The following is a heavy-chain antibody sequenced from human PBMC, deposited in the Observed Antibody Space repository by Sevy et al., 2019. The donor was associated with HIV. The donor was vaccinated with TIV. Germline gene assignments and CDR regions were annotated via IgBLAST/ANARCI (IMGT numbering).Heavy chain of an antibody. J-gene: IGHJ4*02. D-gene: IGHD6-19*01. V-gene: IGHV3-23*01. CDR1: GFTFSSYA. CDR3: AKEGRVAGIYYFDY. CDR2: ISGSGGST. Sequence: GGSLRLSCAASGFTFSSYAMSWVRQAPGKGLEWVSAISGSGGSTYYPDSGKGRFTISRDNSKNTLYLQMNSLRAEDTAVYYCAKEGRVAGIYYFDYWGQGTLVTVSS.